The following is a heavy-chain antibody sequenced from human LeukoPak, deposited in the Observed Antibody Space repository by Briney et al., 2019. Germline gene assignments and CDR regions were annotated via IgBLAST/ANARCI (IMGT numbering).Heavy chain of an antibody. V-gene: IGHV4-4*07. CDR3: ARAGDSTSPLDY. D-gene: IGHD2-2*01. CDR1: GGSFSSYY. J-gene: IGHJ4*02. Sequence: SETLSLTCTVSGGSFSSYYWNWSRQPAGKGLEWIGRIYTSGSTNYNPSLKSRVTMSVDTSKNQFSLKLNSVTAADTAVYYCARAGDSTSPLDYWGQGTLVTVSS. CDR2: IYTSGST.